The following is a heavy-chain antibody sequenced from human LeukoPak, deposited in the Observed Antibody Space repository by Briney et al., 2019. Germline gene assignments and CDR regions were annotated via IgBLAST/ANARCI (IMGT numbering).Heavy chain of an antibody. CDR2: ITGDGSDI. D-gene: IGHD4-17*01. J-gene: IGHJ5*02. CDR1: GFTLSNYW. V-gene: IGHV3-74*01. CDR3: ARDAYTTTSNWLDP. Sequence: SVTVSCKASGFTLSNYWIHWVRQAPGKGLVWVSRITGDGSDIAYADSVKGRFTVSRDDAKNTLFLQMNSLRVEDTAIYYCARDAYTTTSNWLDPWGKGTLVTVSS.